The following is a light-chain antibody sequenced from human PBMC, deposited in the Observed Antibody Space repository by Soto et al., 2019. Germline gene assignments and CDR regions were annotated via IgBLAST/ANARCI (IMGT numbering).Light chain of an antibody. J-gene: IGKJ5*01. Sequence: DIVLTQSPGTLSLSPGERAALSCRASQSLNSSYLAWYQQKPGQPPRLLIYGVSSRATGVPVSFSGSGSGTDFTLTISRLEPEDFAVYYCQQYVSAPITFGQGTRLEI. CDR2: GVS. CDR3: QQYVSAPIT. V-gene: IGKV3-20*01. CDR1: QSLNSSY.